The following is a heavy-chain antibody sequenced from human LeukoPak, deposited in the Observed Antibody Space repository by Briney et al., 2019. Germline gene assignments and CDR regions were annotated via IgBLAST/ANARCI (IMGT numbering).Heavy chain of an antibody. D-gene: IGHD2-2*01. Sequence: SQTLSLTCAISGDSVSRNRAAWNWIRQSPSRGLEWLGRTYYRSKWYNDYAVSVKSRITINPDSSKNQFSLHLNSVTPEDTAVYYCARGFSEELPGALTSWGQGILVTVSA. CDR3: ARGFSEELPGALTS. CDR1: GDSVSRNRAA. J-gene: IGHJ5*02. CDR2: TYYRSKWYN. V-gene: IGHV6-1*01.